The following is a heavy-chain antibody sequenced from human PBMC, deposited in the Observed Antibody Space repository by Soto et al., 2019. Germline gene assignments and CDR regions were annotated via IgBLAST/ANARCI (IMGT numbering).Heavy chain of an antibody. CDR2: IDPSDSYT. V-gene: IGHV5-10-1*01. J-gene: IGHJ6*02. D-gene: IGHD6-19*01. CDR3: ASPIIAVAGYYYYGMDV. Sequence: GESLKISCKGSGYSFTSYWISWVRQMPGKGLEWMGRIDPSDSYTNYSPSFQGHVTISADKSISTAYLQWSSLKASDTAMYYCASPIIAVAGYYYYGMDVWGQGTTVTVS. CDR1: GYSFTSYW.